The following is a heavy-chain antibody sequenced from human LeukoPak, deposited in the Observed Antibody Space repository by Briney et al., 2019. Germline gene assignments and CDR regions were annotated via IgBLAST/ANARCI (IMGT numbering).Heavy chain of an antibody. V-gene: IGHV3-23*01. CDR2: ISGSGGST. Sequence: PGGSLRLSCAASGFTFSNYAMSWVRQAPGKGLEWVSAISGSGGSTYYADSVKGRFTISRDISKDTLFLQMNSLRDEDTAAYYCAKAAAGVNYYYGMDVWGQGTTVTVSS. J-gene: IGHJ6*02. CDR1: GFTFSNYA. CDR3: AKAAAGVNYYYGMDV. D-gene: IGHD6-13*01.